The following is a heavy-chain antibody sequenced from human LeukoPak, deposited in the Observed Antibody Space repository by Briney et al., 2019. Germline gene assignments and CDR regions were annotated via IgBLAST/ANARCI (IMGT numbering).Heavy chain of an antibody. CDR2: ISSSSVYI. Sequence: GGSLRLSCAASGFTFSSYGMKWVRQAPGKGLEWVSSISSSSVYIYYADSVKGRFTNSRDNAKNTLYLQMNSLRAEDTAVYYCVRDYENLTGSKTRFHYWGQGTLVTVSS. CDR1: GFTFSSYG. J-gene: IGHJ4*02. D-gene: IGHD3-9*01. V-gene: IGHV3-21*01. CDR3: VRDYENLTGSKTRFHY.